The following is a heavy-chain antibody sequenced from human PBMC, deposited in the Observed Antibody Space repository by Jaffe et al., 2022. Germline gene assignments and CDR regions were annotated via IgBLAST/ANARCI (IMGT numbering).Heavy chain of an antibody. V-gene: IGHV3-21*01. J-gene: IGHJ4*02. CDR1: GFTFSSYS. Sequence: EVQLVESGGGLVKPGGSLRLSCAASGFTFSSYSMNWVRQAPGKGLEWVSSISSSSSYIYYADSVKGRFTISRDNAKNSLYLQMNSLRAEDTAVYYCARAPPYGDPYFDYWGQGTLVTVSS. D-gene: IGHD4-17*01. CDR3: ARAPPYGDPYFDY. CDR2: ISSSSSYI.